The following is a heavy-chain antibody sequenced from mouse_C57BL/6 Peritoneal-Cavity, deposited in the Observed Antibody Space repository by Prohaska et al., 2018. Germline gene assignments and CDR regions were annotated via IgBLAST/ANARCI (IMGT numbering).Heavy chain of an antibody. CDR2: INPNYGTT. CDR1: SYSFTDYH. V-gene: IGHV1-39*01. Sequence: EFQLQQSGPELVKPGASVKISCKASSYSFTDYHMNWVKQSNGKSIEWIGVINPNYGTTSYNQKFKVKATLTVGQSSSTAYMQLNSLTSEDSAVYYCAREASLTGTFAYWGQGTLVTVSA. J-gene: IGHJ3*01. CDR3: AREASLTGTFAY. D-gene: IGHD4-1*01.